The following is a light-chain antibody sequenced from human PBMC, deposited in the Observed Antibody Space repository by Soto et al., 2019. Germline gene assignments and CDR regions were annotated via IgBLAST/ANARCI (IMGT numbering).Light chain of an antibody. J-gene: IGLJ2*01. CDR3: AAWDDSLNLVV. V-gene: IGLV1-44*01. CDR2: SNN. Sequence: QSVLTQPPSASGTPGQRVTISCSGSSSNIGSNTVNWYQQLPGTARKLLIYSNNQRPSGVPDRFCGSKSGTSASLAISGLQCEDEADYYCAAWDDSLNLVVFGGGIKLTVL. CDR1: SSNIGSNT.